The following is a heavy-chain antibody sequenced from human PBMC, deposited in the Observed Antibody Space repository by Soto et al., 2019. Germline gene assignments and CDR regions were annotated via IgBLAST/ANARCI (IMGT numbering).Heavy chain of an antibody. J-gene: IGHJ6*02. Sequence: PSETLSLTYAVAGGSISSSYWWSWVRQPPGKGLEWIGEIYHSGSTNYNTSLKSRVTISVDKSKNQFSLKVTSVTAADTAVYYCARALEGCTEWLFFCGTGAFYGMDVWGQGTTVTVSS. CDR3: ARALEGCTEWLFFCGTGAFYGMDV. V-gene: IGHV4-4*02. CDR1: GGSISSSYW. CDR2: IYHSGST. D-gene: IGHD3-3*01.